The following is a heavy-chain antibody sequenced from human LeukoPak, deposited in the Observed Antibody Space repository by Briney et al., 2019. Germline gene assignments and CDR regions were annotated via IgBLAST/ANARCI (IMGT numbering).Heavy chain of an antibody. CDR3: ARGVARDYYYYYYCMDV. CDR1: GGTFSRYA. Sequence: SVKVSCKASGGTFSRYAISWVRQAPGQGLEWMGGIIPIFGTANYAQKFQGRVTITADESTSTAYMELSSLRSEDTAVYYCARGVARDYYYYYYCMDVWGQGTTVTVSS. V-gene: IGHV1-69*13. J-gene: IGHJ6*02. CDR2: IIPIFGTA. D-gene: IGHD3/OR15-3a*01.